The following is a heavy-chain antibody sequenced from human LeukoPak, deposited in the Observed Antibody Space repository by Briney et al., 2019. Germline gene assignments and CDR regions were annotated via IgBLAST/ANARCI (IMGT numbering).Heavy chain of an antibody. D-gene: IGHD3-22*01. Sequence: PGGSLRLSCAASRFTFSSYSMNWVRQAPGKGLEWVSSISSSSSYIYYADSVKGRFTISRDNAKNSLYLQMNSLRAEDTAVYYCARDDPNPITMIVDPLGYWGQGTLVTVSS. CDR1: RFTFSSYS. CDR3: ARDDPNPITMIVDPLGY. J-gene: IGHJ4*02. CDR2: ISSSSSYI. V-gene: IGHV3-21*01.